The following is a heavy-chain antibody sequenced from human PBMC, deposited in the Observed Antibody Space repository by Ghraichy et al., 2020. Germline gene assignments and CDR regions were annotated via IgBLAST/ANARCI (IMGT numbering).Heavy chain of an antibody. CDR3: ARYKEMATIKSWFDP. CDR1: GYSFTSYW. Sequence: GESLNISCKGSGYSFTSYWIGWVRQMSGKGLEWMGIIYPGDSDTRYSPSFQGQVTISADKSISTAYLQWSSLKASDTAMYYCARYKEMATIKSWFDPWGQGTLVTVSS. J-gene: IGHJ5*02. D-gene: IGHD5-24*01. CDR2: IYPGDSDT. V-gene: IGHV5-51*01.